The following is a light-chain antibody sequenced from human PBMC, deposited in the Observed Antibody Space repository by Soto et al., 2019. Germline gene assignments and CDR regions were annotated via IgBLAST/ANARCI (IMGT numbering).Light chain of an antibody. CDR3: QQYAGSPLT. CDR1: QSVTSSY. CDR2: GAS. Sequence: EIVLTQSPGTLSLSPGERATLSCRASQSVTSSYLAWYQQKPGQAPRLLIYGASSRATGIPDRFSGSGSGTDFNFTIRRLEPEDFAVYYCQQYAGSPLTFGGGTNVEIK. J-gene: IGKJ4*01. V-gene: IGKV3-20*01.